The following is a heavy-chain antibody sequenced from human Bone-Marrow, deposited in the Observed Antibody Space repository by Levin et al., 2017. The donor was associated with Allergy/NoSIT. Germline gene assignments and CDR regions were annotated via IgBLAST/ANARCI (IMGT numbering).Heavy chain of an antibody. Sequence: AGGSLRLSCTASGFTFSTYAMSWVRQAPGKGLEWVSAISGSGVTIYYGDSVKGRFSVSRDNSKNTLYLQMDRLRDDDAAVYYCAKYFDSYGAFDYWGQGTLVTVSS. D-gene: IGHD3-9*01. CDR2: ISGSGVTI. J-gene: IGHJ4*02. CDR1: GFTFSTYA. CDR3: AKYFDSYGAFDY. V-gene: IGHV3-23*01.